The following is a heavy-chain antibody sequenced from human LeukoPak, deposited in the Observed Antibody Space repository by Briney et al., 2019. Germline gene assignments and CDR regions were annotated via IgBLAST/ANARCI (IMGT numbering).Heavy chain of an antibody. Sequence: PSETLSLTCTVSGYSISSSSYYWGWIRQPPGKGLEWIGSIYYSGSTYYNPSLKSRVTISVDTSKNQFSLKLSSVTAADTAVYYCARNIPLDAFDIWGQGTMVTVSS. CDR1: GYSISSSSYY. CDR3: ARNIPLDAFDI. D-gene: IGHD2/OR15-2a*01. J-gene: IGHJ3*02. CDR2: IYYSGST. V-gene: IGHV4-39*01.